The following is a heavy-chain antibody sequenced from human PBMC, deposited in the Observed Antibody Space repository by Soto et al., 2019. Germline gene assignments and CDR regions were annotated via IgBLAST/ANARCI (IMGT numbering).Heavy chain of an antibody. J-gene: IGHJ5*02. CDR3: ARPVTMMVWFDP. Sequence: KPSETLSLTCAVSGYSISSGYYWGWIRQPPGKGLEWIGSIYHSGSTYYNPSLKSRVTISVDTSKNQFSLKLSSVTAADAAVYYCARPVTMMVWFDPWGQGTLVTVSS. D-gene: IGHD3-22*01. CDR2: IYHSGST. V-gene: IGHV4-38-2*01. CDR1: GYSISSGYY.